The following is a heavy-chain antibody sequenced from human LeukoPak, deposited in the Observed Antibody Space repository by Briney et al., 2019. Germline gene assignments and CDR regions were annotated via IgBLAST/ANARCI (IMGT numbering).Heavy chain of an antibody. CDR2: ISTSGSLI. D-gene: IGHD4-23*01. CDR1: GFTFSNYE. V-gene: IGHV3-48*03. CDR3: ARAQLLRLENFLDY. J-gene: IGHJ4*02. Sequence: GGSLRLSCAASGFTFSNYEMNWVRQAPGKGLEWVSFISTSGSLIYYADSVKGRFTISRDNAKNSLFLHMNSLRAEDTAVYYCARAQLLRLENFLDYWGQGTLVTVSS.